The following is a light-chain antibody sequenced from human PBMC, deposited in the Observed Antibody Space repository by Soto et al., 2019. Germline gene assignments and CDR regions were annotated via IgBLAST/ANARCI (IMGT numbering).Light chain of an antibody. CDR2: GNS. CDR3: QPYDSSLSSSGNVV. J-gene: IGLJ2*01. CDR1: SSNIGAGYD. Sequence: QSVLTQPPSVSGAPGQRVTISCTGSSSNIGAGYDVHWYQQLPGTAPKLLIYGNSNRPSGVPDRFSGSKSGTSASLAIAGLQAEDEADYYCQPYDSSLSSSGNVVFGGGTKLTVL. V-gene: IGLV1-40*01.